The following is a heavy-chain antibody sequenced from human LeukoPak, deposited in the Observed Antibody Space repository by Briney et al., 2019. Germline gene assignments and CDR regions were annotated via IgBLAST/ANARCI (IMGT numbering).Heavy chain of an antibody. J-gene: IGHJ4*01. CDR1: GFNFIDYS. CDR3: ARDHCYAFDN. CDR2: IVISSGNT. D-gene: IGHD2-15*01. V-gene: IGHV3-48*01. Sequence: GGSLRLSRAASGFNFIDYSMNWVRQAPGKGLEWISYIVISSGNTKYADSVKGRFTISRDKARDSLYLQMHSLRVEDTAVYYCARDHCYAFDNWGHGTLVTVSS.